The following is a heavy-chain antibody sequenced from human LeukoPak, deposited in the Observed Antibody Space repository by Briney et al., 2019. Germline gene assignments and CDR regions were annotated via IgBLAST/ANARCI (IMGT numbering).Heavy chain of an antibody. CDR3: AKDRGGSVDY. V-gene: IGHV3-30*18. J-gene: IGHJ4*02. Sequence: GGSLRLSCAASGFTFSSYGMHWVRQAPGKGLEWVAIISYDGSNKYYADSVKGRFTISRDNSKNTVYLQMNSLRAEDTAVYYCAKDRGGSVDYWGQGTLVTVSS. D-gene: IGHD2-15*01. CDR2: ISYDGSNK. CDR1: GFTFSSYG.